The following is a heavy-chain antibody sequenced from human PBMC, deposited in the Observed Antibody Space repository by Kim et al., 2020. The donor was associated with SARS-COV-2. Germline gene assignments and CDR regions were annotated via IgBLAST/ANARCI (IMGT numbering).Heavy chain of an antibody. J-gene: IGHJ6*02. CDR1: GGSFSGYY. Sequence: SETLSLTCAVYGGSFSGYYWSWIRQPPGKGLEWIGEINHSGSTNYNPSLKSRVTISVDTSKNQFSLKLSSVTAADTAVYYCARIAVAGTRGYYYYYYGMDVWGQGTTVTVSS. D-gene: IGHD6-19*01. CDR3: ARIAVAGTRGYYYYYYGMDV. CDR2: INHSGST. V-gene: IGHV4-34*01.